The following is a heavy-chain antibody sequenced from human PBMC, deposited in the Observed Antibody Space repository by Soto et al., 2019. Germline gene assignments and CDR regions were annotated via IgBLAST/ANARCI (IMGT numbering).Heavy chain of an antibody. CDR3: ARGNLVGAAFDY. Sequence: QVTLKESGPVLVKPTEPLTLTCTVSGFSLSNARMGVSWIRQPPGKALEWLAHIFSNDEKSYSTSLKSRLTISKDTSKSQVVLTMTNMDPVDTATYYCARGNLVGAAFDYWGQGTLVTVSS. J-gene: IGHJ4*02. CDR1: GFSLSNARMG. D-gene: IGHD1-26*01. CDR2: IFSNDEK. V-gene: IGHV2-26*01.